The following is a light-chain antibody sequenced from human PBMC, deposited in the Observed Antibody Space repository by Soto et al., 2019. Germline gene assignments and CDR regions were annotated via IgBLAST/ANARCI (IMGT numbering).Light chain of an antibody. Sequence: EIVLTQSPATLSLSPGERATLSCRASQSVSNYLAWYQQKPGQAPRLLIYDASNRATGIPARFSGSGSGTDFTLTISSLEPEDFAVYYCQQFDSSPLYTFGQGTKLEIK. J-gene: IGKJ2*01. CDR2: DAS. CDR3: QQFDSSPLYT. CDR1: QSVSNY. V-gene: IGKV3-11*01.